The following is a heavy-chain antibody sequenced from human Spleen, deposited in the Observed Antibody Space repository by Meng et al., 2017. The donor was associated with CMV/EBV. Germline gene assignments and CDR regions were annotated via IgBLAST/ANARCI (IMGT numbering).Heavy chain of an antibody. V-gene: IGHV3-48*03. J-gene: IGHJ4*02. CDR1: GFTFTSSE. CDR3: GRYLSM. D-gene: IGHD3-16*02. Sequence: GESLKISCAASGFTFTSSEMNWVRQAPGKGLEWVSHITTSGSITYYADSVKGRFTISRDDAKNSVYLQMNSLRVEDTAVYYCGRYLSMGGQGTLVTVSS. CDR2: ITTSGSIT.